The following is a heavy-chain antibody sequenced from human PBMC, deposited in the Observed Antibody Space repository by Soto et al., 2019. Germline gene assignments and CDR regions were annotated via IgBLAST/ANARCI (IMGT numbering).Heavy chain of an antibody. V-gene: IGHV4-61*01. CDR2: IYNSGNS. J-gene: IGHJ6*02. D-gene: IGHD3-22*01. Sequence: QVQLQESGPGLVKPSETLSLTCTVSGGSVSRGSYYWSWIRQPPGKGLEWIGYIYNSGNSNYNPSLKSRVTISVDTSKNQFSLKLSFVTAADTAVYYCARDTHYYDSSGYDSYYYYGMDAWGQGTTVTVSS. CDR3: ARDTHYYDSSGYDSYYYYGMDA. CDR1: GGSVSRGSYY.